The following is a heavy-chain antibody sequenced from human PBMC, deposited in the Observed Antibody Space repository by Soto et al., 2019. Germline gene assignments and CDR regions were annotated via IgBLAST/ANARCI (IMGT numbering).Heavy chain of an antibody. CDR3: ARAELDRGYSCGLDY. D-gene: IGHD5-18*01. Sequence: SETLSLTCAVYGGSFSGYYWSWIRQPPGKGLEWIGEINHSGSTNYNPSLKSRVTISVDTSKNQFSLKLSSVTAADTAVYYCARAELDRGYSCGLDYWGQGTLVTVSS. J-gene: IGHJ4*02. V-gene: IGHV4-34*01. CDR1: GGSFSGYY. CDR2: INHSGST.